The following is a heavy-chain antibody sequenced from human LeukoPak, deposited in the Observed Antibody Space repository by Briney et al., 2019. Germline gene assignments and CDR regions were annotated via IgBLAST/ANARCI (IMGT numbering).Heavy chain of an antibody. CDR3: GRGEIAAAGRFDP. D-gene: IGHD6-13*01. J-gene: IGHJ5*02. Sequence: SETLSLTCTVSGGSISSSSYYWGWIRQPPGKGLEWIGSIYYSGSTYYNPSLKSRVTISVDTSKNQFSLKLSSVTAADTAVYYCGRGEIAAAGRFDPWGQGTLVTVSS. CDR2: IYYSGST. V-gene: IGHV4-39*07. CDR1: GGSISSSSYY.